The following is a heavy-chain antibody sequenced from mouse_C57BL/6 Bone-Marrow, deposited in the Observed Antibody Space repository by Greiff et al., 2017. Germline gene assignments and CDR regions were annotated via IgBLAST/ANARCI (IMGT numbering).Heavy chain of an antibody. J-gene: IGHJ4*01. V-gene: IGHV2-5*01. CDR1: GFSLTSYG. CDR3: AKASNYAGASMDY. Sequence: QVQLQQSGPGLVQPSQSLSITCTASGFSLTSYGVHWVRQSPGKGLEWLGVIWRGGSTDYNAAFMSRLSITKDNSKSQVFFKMNSLQADDTAIYYCAKASNYAGASMDYWGQGTSVTVSS. D-gene: IGHD2-5*01. CDR2: IWRGGST.